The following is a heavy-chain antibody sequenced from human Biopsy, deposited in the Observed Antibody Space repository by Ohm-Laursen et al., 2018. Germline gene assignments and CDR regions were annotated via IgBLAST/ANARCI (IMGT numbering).Heavy chain of an antibody. Sequence: SLRLSCAASGFNFDGFAMHWVRQTPGKGLEWVSGISWNSGRIAYADSVKGRFTISRDNAKDSLYLQMNSLRAEDTALYYCAKGQAPDGYNYAFDIWGQGTMLTVSS. CDR2: ISWNSGRI. CDR3: AKGQAPDGYNYAFDI. CDR1: GFNFDGFA. J-gene: IGHJ3*02. V-gene: IGHV3-9*01. D-gene: IGHD5-24*01.